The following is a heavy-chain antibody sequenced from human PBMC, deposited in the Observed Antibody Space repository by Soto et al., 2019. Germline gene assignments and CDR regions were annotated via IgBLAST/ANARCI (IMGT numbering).Heavy chain of an antibody. Sequence: TGGSLRLSCAASGFTFNDYAVHWVRQAPGKGLEWVSGISWNSASIGYADSVKGHFTISRDNSKNTLYLQMNSLRAEDTAVYYCAKTPRYCSGSSCYAGYFDYWGQGTLVTVSS. J-gene: IGHJ4*02. CDR3: AKTPRYCSGSSCYAGYFDY. CDR1: GFTFNDYA. V-gene: IGHV3-9*01. CDR2: ISWNSASI. D-gene: IGHD2-2*01.